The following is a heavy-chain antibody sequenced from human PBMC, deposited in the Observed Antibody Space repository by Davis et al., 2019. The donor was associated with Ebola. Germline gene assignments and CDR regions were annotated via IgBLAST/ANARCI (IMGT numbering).Heavy chain of an antibody. CDR2: INHSGST. CDR3: AAYLGWFDP. J-gene: IGHJ5*02. CDR1: GWSFSGYY. V-gene: IGHV4-34*01. Sequence: MPSDTLSLTFALYGWSFSGYYWSWIRQPPGKGLEWIGEINHSGSTNYNPSLKSRVTISVDTSKNQFSLKLSSVTAADTAVYYCAAYLGWFDPWGQGTLVTVSS. D-gene: IGHD3-16*01.